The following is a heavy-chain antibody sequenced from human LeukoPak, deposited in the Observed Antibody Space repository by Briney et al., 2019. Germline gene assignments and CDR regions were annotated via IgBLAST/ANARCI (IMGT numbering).Heavy chain of an antibody. Sequence: GGSLTLSCAASGFTFSNAWMSWVRQAPGKGLEWVGRIKSKTDGGTTDYAAPVKGRFTISRDHSKNTLYLQMNSLKTEDTAVYYCTTDGVYYHDSSGKDYFDYWGQGTLVTVSS. CDR1: GFTFSNAW. CDR2: IKSKTDGGTT. CDR3: TTDGVYYHDSSGKDYFDY. D-gene: IGHD3-22*01. V-gene: IGHV3-15*01. J-gene: IGHJ4*02.